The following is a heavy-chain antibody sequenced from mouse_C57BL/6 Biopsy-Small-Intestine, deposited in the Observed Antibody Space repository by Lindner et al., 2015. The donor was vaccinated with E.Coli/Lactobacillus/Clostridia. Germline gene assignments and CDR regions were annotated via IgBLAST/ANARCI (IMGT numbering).Heavy chain of an antibody. V-gene: IGHV1-63*02. CDR2: IYPGHYYT. CDR3: ARGGESAMDY. J-gene: IGHJ4*01. Sequence: VQLQESGPELVKPGASVKMSCKAAGYTFTNYWIGWVKQRPGHGLEWIGDIYPGHYYTNYNEKFKDKATLTADTSSSTAYMQLSSLTSEDSAIYYCARGGESAMDYWGQGTSVTVSS. CDR1: GYTFTNYW.